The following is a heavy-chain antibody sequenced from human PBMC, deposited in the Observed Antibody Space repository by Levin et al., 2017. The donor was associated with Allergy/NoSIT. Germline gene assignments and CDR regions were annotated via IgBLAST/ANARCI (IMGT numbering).Heavy chain of an antibody. D-gene: IGHD6-19*01. Sequence: PSETLSLTCAVSGGSISSSNWWSWVRQPPGKGLEWIGEIYHSGSTNYNPSLKSRVTISVDKSKNQFSLKLSSVTAADTAVYYCARDSGIAVAGPRAWYFDLWGRGTLVTVSS. V-gene: IGHV4-4*02. CDR2: IYHSGST. CDR3: ARDSGIAVAGPRAWYFDL. CDR1: GGSISSSNW. J-gene: IGHJ2*01.